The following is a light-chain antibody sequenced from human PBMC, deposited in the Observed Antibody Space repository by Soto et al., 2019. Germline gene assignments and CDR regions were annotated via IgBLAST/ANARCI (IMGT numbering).Light chain of an antibody. CDR1: QSVGSTY. CDR3: QQYGSSPFT. V-gene: IGKV3-20*01. CDR2: GTS. J-gene: IGKJ2*01. Sequence: EIVLTQSPGTLSLSPGERATLSCMASQSVGSTYLAWYQQKPGQAPRLLIYGTSTRATGIPDRFSGSGSGTDFTLTISRLEPEDFAVYYCQQYGSSPFTFGQGANLEIK.